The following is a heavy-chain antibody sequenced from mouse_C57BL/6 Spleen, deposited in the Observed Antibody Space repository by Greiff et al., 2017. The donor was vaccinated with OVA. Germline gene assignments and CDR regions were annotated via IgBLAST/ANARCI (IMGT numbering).Heavy chain of an antibody. CDR3: ARGEGLRRGYAMDY. CDR1: GYSITSGYY. V-gene: IGHV3-6*01. Sequence: EVKVEESGPGLVKPSQSLSLTCSVTGYSITSGYYWNWIRQFPGNKLEWMGYISYDGSNNYNPSLKNRISITRDTSKNQFFLKLNSVTTEDTATYYCARGEGLRRGYAMDYWGQGTSVTVSS. CDR2: ISYDGSN. D-gene: IGHD2-12*01. J-gene: IGHJ4*01.